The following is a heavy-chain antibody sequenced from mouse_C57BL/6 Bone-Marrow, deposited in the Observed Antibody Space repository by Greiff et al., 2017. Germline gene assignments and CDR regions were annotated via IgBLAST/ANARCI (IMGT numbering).Heavy chain of an antibody. J-gene: IGHJ3*02. V-gene: IGHV10-1*01. CDR2: IRSKSNNSAT. CDR3: VRLLLG. Sequence: EVQVVESGGGLVQPKGSLKLSCAASGFSFNTYAMNWVRQAPGKGLEWVARIRSKSNNSATYYADSVKDTFTISRDDSESMLYLQMNNLKTEDTAMYYCVRLLLGWGQGTLVTVSA. CDR1: GFSFNTYA.